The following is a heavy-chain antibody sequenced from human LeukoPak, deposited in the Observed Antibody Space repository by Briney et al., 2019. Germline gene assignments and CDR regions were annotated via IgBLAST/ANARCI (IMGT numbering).Heavy chain of an antibody. Sequence: SETLSLTCAVYGGSFSGYYWSWIRQPPGKGLEWIGEINHSGSTNYNPSLKGRVTISVDTSKNQFSLKLSSVTAADTAVYYCARGYSSSWSNWFDPWGQGTLVTVSS. J-gene: IGHJ5*02. D-gene: IGHD6-13*01. CDR3: ARGYSSSWSNWFDP. CDR2: INHSGST. CDR1: GGSFSGYY. V-gene: IGHV4-34*01.